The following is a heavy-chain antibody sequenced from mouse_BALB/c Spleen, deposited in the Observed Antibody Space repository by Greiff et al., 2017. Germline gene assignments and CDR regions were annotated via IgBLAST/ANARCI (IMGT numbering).Heavy chain of an antibody. CDR2: ILPGSGST. CDR3: ARGDYYGRRTWFAY. D-gene: IGHD1-1*01. J-gene: IGHJ3*01. CDR1: GYTFSSYW. Sequence: VQLQQSGAELMKPGASVKISCKATGYTFSSYWIEWVKQRPGHGLEWIGEILPGSGSTNYNEKFKGKATFTADTSSNTAYMQLSSLTSEDSAVYYCARGDYYGRRTWFAYWGQGTLVTVSA. V-gene: IGHV1-9*01.